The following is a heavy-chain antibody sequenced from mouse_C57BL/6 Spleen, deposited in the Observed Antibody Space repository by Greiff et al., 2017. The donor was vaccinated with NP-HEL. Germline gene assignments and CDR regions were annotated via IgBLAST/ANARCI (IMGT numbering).Heavy chain of an antibody. Sequence: VKLMESGAELVRPGASVKLSCKASGYTFTDYYINWVKQRPGQGLEWIARIYPGSGNTYYNEKFKGKATLTAEKSSSTAYMQLSSLTSEDSAVYFCARETAQAYYAMDYWGQGTSVTVSS. CDR1: GYTFTDYY. CDR2: IYPGSGNT. V-gene: IGHV1-76*01. J-gene: IGHJ4*01. CDR3: ARETAQAYYAMDY. D-gene: IGHD3-2*02.